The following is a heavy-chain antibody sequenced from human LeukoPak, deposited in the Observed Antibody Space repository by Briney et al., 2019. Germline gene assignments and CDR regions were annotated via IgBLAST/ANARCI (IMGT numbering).Heavy chain of an antibody. D-gene: IGHD3-9*01. J-gene: IGHJ4*02. CDR2: INLNSGGT. CDR1: GYTFTGYY. CDR3: ARSPDILAGENFDY. Sequence: ASVKVSCKASGYTFTGYYMHWVRQAPGQGLEWMGWINLNSGGTNYAQKFQGRVTMTRDTSISTAYMELSRLRSGDTAVYYCARSPDILAGENFDYWGQGTLVTVSS. V-gene: IGHV1-2*02.